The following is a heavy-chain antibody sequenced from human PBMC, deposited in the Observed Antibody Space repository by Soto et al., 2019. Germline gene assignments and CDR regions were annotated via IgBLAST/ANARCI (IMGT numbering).Heavy chain of an antibody. CDR2: IYYSGST. CDR1: GFSISSGGYY. J-gene: IGHJ6*02. Sequence: PSATLSITCTVSGFSISSGGYYWSWIRQHPGKGLEWIGYIYYSGSTYYNPSLKSRVTISVDTSKNQFSLKLSSVTAADTAVYYCARDYDFWSGTHPNYGMDVWGQGTTVTVSS. D-gene: IGHD3-3*01. V-gene: IGHV4-31*03. CDR3: ARDYDFWSGTHPNYGMDV.